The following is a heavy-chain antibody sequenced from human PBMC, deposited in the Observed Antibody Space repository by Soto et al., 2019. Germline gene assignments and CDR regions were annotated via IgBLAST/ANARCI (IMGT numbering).Heavy chain of an antibody. CDR3: VKDNNGAAPG. Sequence: EVQLLESGGGLVQPGGSLRLSCAASGFTFSSNGMTWVRQAPGKGLEWVSIISGNSDTTYYADSVKGRFTVSRDNSKNILYLKINGRRAGDGPIYYGVKDNNGAAPGWGRGTLVTVSS. J-gene: IGHJ4*02. D-gene: IGHD2-8*01. CDR2: ISGNSDTT. CDR1: GFTFSSNG. V-gene: IGHV3-23*01.